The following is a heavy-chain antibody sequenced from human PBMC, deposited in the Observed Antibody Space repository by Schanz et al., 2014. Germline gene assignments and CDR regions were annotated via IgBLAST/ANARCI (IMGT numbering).Heavy chain of an antibody. V-gene: IGHV1-24*01. D-gene: IGHD3-9*01. J-gene: IGHJ6*02. CDR3: ATETRRTWFYNGVDV. CDR1: GGTFSSST. Sequence: QVQLVQSGAEVKKPGSSVKVSCKASGGTFSSSTLTWVRQAPGQGLEWMGGFHHEDGDTVYAQKFQGRVIMTEDTSTDPAYVELSRLASEDTGVYYCATETRRTWFYNGVDVWGQGTTVTVSS. CDR2: FHHEDGDT.